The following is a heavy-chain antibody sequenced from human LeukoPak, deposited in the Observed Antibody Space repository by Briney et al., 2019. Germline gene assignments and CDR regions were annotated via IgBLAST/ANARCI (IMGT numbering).Heavy chain of an antibody. Sequence: SETLSLTCTVSGGSISIYCWSWIRQPPGKGLEWIGYIYYSGTTNYNPSLKSRVTISVDTSKNQFSLKLSSVTAADTAVYYCARGVYIAAAQYAYWGQGTLVTVSS. J-gene: IGHJ4*02. V-gene: IGHV4-59*01. CDR1: GGSISIYC. CDR3: ARGVYIAAAQYAY. D-gene: IGHD6-13*01. CDR2: IYYSGTT.